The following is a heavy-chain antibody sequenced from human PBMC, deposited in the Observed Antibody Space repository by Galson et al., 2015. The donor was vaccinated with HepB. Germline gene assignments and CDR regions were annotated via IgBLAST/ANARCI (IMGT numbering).Heavy chain of an antibody. CDR3: AKEEWCNGDTYYGALDI. D-gene: IGHD2-8*01. Sequence: SLRLSCAASGFSFGGFWMSWVRQAPGKGLEWVANIKHDGSKTYYVDSVKGRFTISRDNAKNSLYLQMNSLGVEDTAVYYCAKEEWCNGDTYYGALDIWGRGTMVTVFS. CDR2: IKHDGSKT. V-gene: IGHV3-7*04. CDR1: GFSFGGFW. J-gene: IGHJ3*02.